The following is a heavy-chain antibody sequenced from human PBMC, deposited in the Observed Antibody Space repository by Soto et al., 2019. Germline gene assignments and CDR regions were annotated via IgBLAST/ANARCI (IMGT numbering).Heavy chain of an antibody. CDR1: GYSFPSDW. V-gene: IGHV5-51*01. J-gene: IGHJ6*02. CDR3: ARDFGPRVGGSSSFYYYYYGMDV. D-gene: IGHD6-6*01. Sequence: GESLKISCKGSGYSFPSDWIGWVRQMPGKGLEWMGSIYPADSDTRYSPAFQGQVTISADKSISTAYMELSRLRSDDTAVYYCARDFGPRVGGSSSFYYYYYGMDVWGQGTTVTVSS. CDR2: IYPADSDT.